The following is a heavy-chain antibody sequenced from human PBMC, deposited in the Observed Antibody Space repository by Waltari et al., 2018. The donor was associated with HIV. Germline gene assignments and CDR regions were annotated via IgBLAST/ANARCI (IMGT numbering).Heavy chain of an antibody. Sequence: EVQLVESVGGSVQTGRALRPPCPASGITLEHYAMQWVRQPPGKGLEWVSGISWNSGDIAYADSVKGRFTISRDNTKNSLFLQMNSVRVEDTALYYCVKDGASTIFGVLNGMDVWGQGTTVTVSS. CDR3: VKDGASTIFGVLNGMDV. V-gene: IGHV3-9*01. CDR1: GITLEHYA. J-gene: IGHJ6*02. CDR2: ISWNSGDI. D-gene: IGHD3-3*01.